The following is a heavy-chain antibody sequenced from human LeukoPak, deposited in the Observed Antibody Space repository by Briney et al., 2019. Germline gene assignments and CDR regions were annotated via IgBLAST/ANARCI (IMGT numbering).Heavy chain of an antibody. V-gene: IGHV3-7*01. CDR3: ARDGFVGAADY. CDR2: IKQDGSEK. J-gene: IGHJ4*02. CDR1: EFIFSGYW. Sequence: GESLRLSCAASEFIFSGYWMNWVRQAPGKGLEWVANIKQDGSEKQYVDSVRGRFTISRDNAKNSLYLQMNSLRVEDTAVYYCARDGFVGAADYWGQGTLVTVSS. D-gene: IGHD6-13*01.